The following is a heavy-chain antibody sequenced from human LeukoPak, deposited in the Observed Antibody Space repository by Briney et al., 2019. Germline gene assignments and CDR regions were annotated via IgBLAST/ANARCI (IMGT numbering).Heavy chain of an antibody. Sequence: PGGSLRLSCAASGFTFSSYAMNWVRQAPGKGLEWVSAINGSGSITYYADTVKGRFTISRENYKNTLYLRMNSLRAEDTAVYYCAKGSSYSGSGSHFDYWGQGTLVTVSS. J-gene: IGHJ4*02. V-gene: IGHV3-23*05. D-gene: IGHD3-10*01. CDR1: GFTFSSYA. CDR3: AKGSSYSGSGSHFDY. CDR2: INGSGSIT.